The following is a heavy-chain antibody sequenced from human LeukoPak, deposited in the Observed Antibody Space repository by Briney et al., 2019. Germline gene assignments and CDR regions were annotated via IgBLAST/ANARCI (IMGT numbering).Heavy chain of an antibody. CDR2: ISSSGSTI. Sequence: GGSLRLSCAASGFTFSDYYMSWIRQAPGKGLEWVSYISSSGSTIYYADSVKGRFTVSRDSSKNTLYLQMNSLRAEDTAVYYCARGTYSLVRGVYYYYGMNVWGQGTTVTVSS. V-gene: IGHV3-11*04. D-gene: IGHD3-10*01. CDR1: GFTFSDYY. CDR3: ARGTYSLVRGVYYYYGMNV. J-gene: IGHJ6*02.